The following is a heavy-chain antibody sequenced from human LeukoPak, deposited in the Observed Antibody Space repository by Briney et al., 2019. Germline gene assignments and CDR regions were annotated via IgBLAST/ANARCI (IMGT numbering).Heavy chain of an antibody. D-gene: IGHD1-26*01. CDR1: GFTFSSYA. CDR2: INTAGSA. J-gene: IGHJ4*02. CDR3: AKRGLVGAREYYFAS. Sequence: PGGSLRLSCAASGFTFSSYAMSWVRQAPGKGLEWVSSINTAGSAYYADSVKGRFTISRDNSKNTLYLQMNSMRAEDTAVYYIAKRGLVGAREYYFASWGQGTLVTVSS. V-gene: IGHV3-23*01.